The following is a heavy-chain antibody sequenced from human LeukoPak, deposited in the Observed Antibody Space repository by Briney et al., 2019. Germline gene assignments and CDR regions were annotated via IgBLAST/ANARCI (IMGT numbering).Heavy chain of an antibody. CDR1: GFTFSDYY. V-gene: IGHV3-11*01. Sequence: GGSLRLSCAASGFTFSDYYMSWIRQAPGKGLEWVSYISSSGSTIYYADSVKGRFTISRDNAKNPLYLQMNSLRAEDTAVYYCARVERYYYGSGSYTLGYWGQGTLVTVSS. CDR2: ISSSGSTI. CDR3: ARVERYYYGSGSYTLGY. D-gene: IGHD3-10*01. J-gene: IGHJ4*02.